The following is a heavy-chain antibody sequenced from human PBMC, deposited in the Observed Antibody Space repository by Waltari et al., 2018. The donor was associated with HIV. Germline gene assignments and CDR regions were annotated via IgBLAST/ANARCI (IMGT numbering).Heavy chain of an antibody. CDR1: GGSISTGAYY. J-gene: IGHJ4*02. Sequence: QVQLQESGPGLVKPSQTLSLTCTVPGGSISTGAYYWRWIRQPPGKGLEWFGYIYYSGSTYYNPSLKSRVTISVDTSKNQFSLKLSSVTAADTAVYYCARVRGPYDSSGYFQYYFDYWGQGTLVTVSS. CDR2: IYYSGST. V-gene: IGHV4-30-4*01. D-gene: IGHD3-22*01. CDR3: ARVRGPYDSSGYFQYYFDY.